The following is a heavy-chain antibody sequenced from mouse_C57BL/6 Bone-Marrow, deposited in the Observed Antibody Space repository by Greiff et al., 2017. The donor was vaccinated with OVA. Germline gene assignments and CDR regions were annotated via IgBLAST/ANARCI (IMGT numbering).Heavy chain of an antibody. J-gene: IGHJ3*01. CDR1: GYTFTSYG. V-gene: IGHV1-81*01. CDR2: IYPRSGNT. Sequence: VKLMESGAALARPGASVKLSCKASGYTFTSYGISWVKQRTGQGLEWIGEIYPRSGNTYYNEKFKGKATLTADKSSSTAYMELRSLTSEDSAVYFCGRGFAYWGQGTLVTVSA. CDR3: GRGFAY.